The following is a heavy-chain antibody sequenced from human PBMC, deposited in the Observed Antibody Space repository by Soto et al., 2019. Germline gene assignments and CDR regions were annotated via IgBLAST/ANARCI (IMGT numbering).Heavy chain of an antibody. CDR1: GFTFSSYG. J-gene: IGHJ6*02. CDR2: ISYDGSNK. V-gene: IGHV3-30*18. D-gene: IGHD5-12*01. CDR3: AKEGGRWLQFYGMDV. Sequence: HPGGSLRLSCAASGFTFSSYGMHWVRQAPGKGLEWVAVISYDGSNKYYADSVKGRFTISRDNSKNTLYLQMNSLRAEDTAVYYCAKEGGRWLQFYGMDVWGQGTTVTVSS.